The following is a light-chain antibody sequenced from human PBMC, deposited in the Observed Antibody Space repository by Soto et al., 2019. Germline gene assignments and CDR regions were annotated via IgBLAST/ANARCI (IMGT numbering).Light chain of an antibody. Sequence: QSVLTQPPSVSGAPGQRVTISCTGSSSNIGAGYDVHWYQQLPGTAPKPLIYNNNNQPSGVPDRFSGSKSGTSASLAITGLQADDEADYYCQSYDSSLSGVVFGGGTKLTVL. CDR1: SSNIGAGYD. J-gene: IGLJ2*01. V-gene: IGLV1-40*01. CDR3: QSYDSSLSGVV. CDR2: NNN.